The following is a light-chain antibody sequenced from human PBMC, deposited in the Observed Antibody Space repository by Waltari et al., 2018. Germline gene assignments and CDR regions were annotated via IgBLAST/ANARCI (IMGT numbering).Light chain of an antibody. CDR2: AAS. CDR3: QQSYTTPVT. CDR1: QTIRSY. Sequence: DIQLTQPQSSLSSSVGDRVTISCRASQTIRSYLNWYQQKPGKAPKLLLYAASSLQSGVPSRFSGSGSVTDFTLTISSLQPEDFATYYCQQSYTTPVTFGPGTKVDIK. V-gene: IGKV1-39*01. J-gene: IGKJ3*01.